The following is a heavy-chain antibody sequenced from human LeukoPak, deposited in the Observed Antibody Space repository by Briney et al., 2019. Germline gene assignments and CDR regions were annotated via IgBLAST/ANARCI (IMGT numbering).Heavy chain of an antibody. D-gene: IGHD4-17*01. CDR2: IYLRGNT. CDR3: ARGTITTVTDS. J-gene: IGHJ4*02. Sequence: PSETLSLTCAISGGSISSSNWWTWVRQPPGKGLEWVGEIYLRGNTNYNPPLESRVTISVDESKTQLSLRLESVTAADTAVYYCARGTITTVTDSWGPGTLVTVSS. V-gene: IGHV4-4*02. CDR1: GGSISSSNW.